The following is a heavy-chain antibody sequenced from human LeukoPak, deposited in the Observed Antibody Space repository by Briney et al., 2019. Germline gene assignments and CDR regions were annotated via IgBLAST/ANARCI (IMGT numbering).Heavy chain of an antibody. CDR1: GFIFGSYA. CDR2: ISGIGDST. D-gene: IGHD4-23*01. V-gene: IGHV3-23*01. CDR3: AKDSGGYYFDY. Sequence: GGSLRLSCAASGFIFGSYAMTWVRQAPGKGLEWVSAISGIGDSTYYADSVKGRFTISRDNSKNTLYLQVNSLRAEDTAVYYCAKDSGGYYFDYWGQGTLVTVSS. J-gene: IGHJ4*02.